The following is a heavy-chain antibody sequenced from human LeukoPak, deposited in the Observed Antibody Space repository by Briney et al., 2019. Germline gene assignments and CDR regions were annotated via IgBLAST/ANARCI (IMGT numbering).Heavy chain of an antibody. J-gene: IGHJ3*02. CDR2: IYHSGST. V-gene: IGHV4-38-2*01. D-gene: IGHD3-16*01. Sequence: PSETLSLTCAVSGYSISRGYYWVWIRQPPGKGLEWIGSIYHSGSTYYNPSLKSRVTIDTSKNQFSLKLRFVTAADTAVYYCARVQRGDAFDIWGQGTMVTVSS. CDR1: GYSISRGYY. CDR3: ARVQRGDAFDI.